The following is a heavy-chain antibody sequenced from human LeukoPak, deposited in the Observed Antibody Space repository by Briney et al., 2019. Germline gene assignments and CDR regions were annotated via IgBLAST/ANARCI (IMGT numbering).Heavy chain of an antibody. V-gene: IGHV3-74*01. CDR3: ARGVSGTGPDI. Sequence: GGSLGLSCAASGFTFSSYWMHWVRQAPGKGLVWVSRIKIDGGSTDYADSVTGRFTISRDNAKNTMYLQMNSLRAEDTAVYYCARGVSGTGPDIWGLGTMVTVSS. D-gene: IGHD5/OR15-5a*01. CDR1: GFTFSSYW. J-gene: IGHJ3*02. CDR2: IKIDGGST.